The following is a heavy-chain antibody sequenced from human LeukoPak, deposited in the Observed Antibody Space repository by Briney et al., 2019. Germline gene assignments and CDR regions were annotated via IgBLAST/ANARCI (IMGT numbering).Heavy chain of an antibody. J-gene: IGHJ4*02. CDR2: INTNTGNP. V-gene: IGHV7-4-1*02. CDR3: ARVQGYCSTTSCYPHY. D-gene: IGHD2-2*01. CDR1: GYTLTNYA. Sequence: ASVKVSCKASGYTLTNYALNWVRQAPGQGLEWMGWINTNTGNPTYAQGFTGRFVFSLDTSVNTAYLQISSLKAEDTAIYYCARVQGYCSTTSCYPHYWGKGPLVTVSS.